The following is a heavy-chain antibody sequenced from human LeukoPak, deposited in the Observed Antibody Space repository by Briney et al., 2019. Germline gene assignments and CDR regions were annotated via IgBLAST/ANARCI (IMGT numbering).Heavy chain of an antibody. D-gene: IGHD2-8*02. Sequence: PGGSLRLSCAASGFTFSSYSMNWVRQAPGKGLEWVSSISSSSGYIYYADSVRGRFTISRDNSKSTLSLQMNSLRAEDTAIYYCATYRQVLLPFESWGQGTLVTVSS. J-gene: IGHJ4*02. CDR3: ATYRQVLLPFES. V-gene: IGHV3-21*04. CDR2: ISSSSGYI. CDR1: GFTFSSYS.